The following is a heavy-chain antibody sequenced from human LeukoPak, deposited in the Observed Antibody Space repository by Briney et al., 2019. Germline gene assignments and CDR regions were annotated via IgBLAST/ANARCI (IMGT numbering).Heavy chain of an antibody. J-gene: IGHJ4*02. Sequence: GGSLRLSCAAPGFTFSSYGMHWVRQAPGKGLEWVAVIWYDGSNKYYADSVKGRFTISRDNSKNTLYLQMNSLRAEDTAVYYCARDLGPIHAHYDSSGSLNRSVNYWGQGTLVTVSS. CDR3: ARDLGPIHAHYDSSGSLNRSVNY. CDR1: GFTFSSYG. D-gene: IGHD3-22*01. V-gene: IGHV3-33*01. CDR2: IWYDGSNK.